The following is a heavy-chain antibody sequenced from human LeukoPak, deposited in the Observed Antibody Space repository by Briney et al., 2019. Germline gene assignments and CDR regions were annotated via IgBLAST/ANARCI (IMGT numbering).Heavy chain of an antibody. J-gene: IGHJ6*02. CDR2: IIPIFGTA. CDR3: ASDSSGYYSPDYYYYGMDV. CDR1: GGTFSSYA. V-gene: IGHV1-69*13. Sequence: SVKVSCKASGGTFSSYAISWVRPAPGQGLEWMGGIIPIFGTANYAQKFQGRVTITADESTSTAYMELSSLRSEDTAVYYCASDSSGYYSPDYYYYGMDVWGQGTTVTVSS. D-gene: IGHD3-22*01.